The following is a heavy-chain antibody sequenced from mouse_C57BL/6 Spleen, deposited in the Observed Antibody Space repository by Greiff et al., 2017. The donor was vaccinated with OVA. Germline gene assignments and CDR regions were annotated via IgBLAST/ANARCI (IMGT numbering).Heavy chain of an antibody. CDR2: ISDGGSYT. CDR1: GFTFSSYA. CDR3: ARDGWLLGWYFYV. J-gene: IGHJ1*03. V-gene: IGHV5-4*01. D-gene: IGHD2-3*01. Sequence: EVMLVESGGGLVKPGGSLKLSCAASGFTFSSYAMSWVRQTPEKRLEWVATISDGGSYTYYPDNVKGRFTISRANTKNNLYLQMSHLKSEDTAMYYCARDGWLLGWYFYVWGTGTTVTVSS.